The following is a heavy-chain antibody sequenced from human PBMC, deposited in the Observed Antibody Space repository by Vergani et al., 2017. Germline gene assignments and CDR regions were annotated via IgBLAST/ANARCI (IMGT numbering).Heavy chain of an antibody. J-gene: IGHJ4*02. D-gene: IGHD6-13*01. CDR2: ILGSGTA. CDR1: GASMSSVGYY. V-gene: IGHV4-61*02. CDR3: AGGSRAAVYSGPDS. Sequence: QVQLQESGPGLVKPSQTLSLTCTVSGASMSSVGYYWTWIRPSAGKRLEWIRDILGSGTANYNPSFQGRVSMSVATSKNQFSLTLSSVNATDTAVYYWAGGSRAAVYSGPDSWGQGTRVTVSS.